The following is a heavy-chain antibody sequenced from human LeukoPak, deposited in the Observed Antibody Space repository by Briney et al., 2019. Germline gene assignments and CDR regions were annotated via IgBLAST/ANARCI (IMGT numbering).Heavy chain of an antibody. CDR2: INPTSGGT. V-gene: IGHV1-2*02. Sequence: DSVKVSCKASGYTSTGYYMHWVRQAPGPGLKWMGWINPTSGGTKYAPKLPGRVDMTRDKSLRTAYMELSMLRSDDTALYYCAREVIVATLSTYYFDYWGQGTLVTVSS. J-gene: IGHJ4*02. D-gene: IGHD5-12*01. CDR3: AREVIVATLSTYYFDY. CDR1: GYTSTGYY.